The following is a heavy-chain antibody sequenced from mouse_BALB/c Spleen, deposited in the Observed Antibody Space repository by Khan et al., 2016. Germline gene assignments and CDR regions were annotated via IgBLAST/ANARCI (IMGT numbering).Heavy chain of an antibody. CDR2: IWPGGST. CDR1: GCSLPNSG. CDR3: ARDDQDYDACFAS. V-gene: IGHV2-9*02. J-gene: IGHJ3*01. D-gene: IGHD2-4*01. Sequence: QVQLKESGPGLVATSQRLSITCTVSGCSLPNSGVHWIRQPPGKGLEWLGVIWPGGSTDYNPTLMSPLIIHKYNSQNQVFLQLISLQTDDTAMYYCARDDQDYDACFASWGQGTLVIVSA.